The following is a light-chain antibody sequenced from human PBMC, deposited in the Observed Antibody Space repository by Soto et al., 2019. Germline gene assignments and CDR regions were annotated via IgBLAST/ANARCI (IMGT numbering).Light chain of an antibody. Sequence: EIVLTQSPGTLSLSPGERATLSCGASQSVASNYLAWYQQKPGPPPRLLIYGASSRATVIPDRFSGSGSGTDFTLTISRLEPEDVAVYYCHQYVPPPHTFGRGTKLEIK. J-gene: IGKJ2*01. V-gene: IGKV3-20*01. CDR3: HQYVPPPHT. CDR1: QSVASNY. CDR2: GAS.